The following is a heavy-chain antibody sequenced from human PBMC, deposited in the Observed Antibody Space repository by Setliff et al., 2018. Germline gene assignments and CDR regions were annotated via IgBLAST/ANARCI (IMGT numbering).Heavy chain of an antibody. CDR1: GYTFTNYG. D-gene: IGHD2-15*01. Sequence: GASVKVSCKASGYTFTNYGVSWVRQAPGQGLEWMGWISGYNGKTNYAQKFQGRVTMTADASTSTANMELRGLRSDDTAVYYCTRGPKDFVVLAAAACFDFWGQGTLVTVSS. V-gene: IGHV1-18*01. CDR2: ISGYNGKT. J-gene: IGHJ4*02. CDR3: TRGPKDFVVLAAAACFDF.